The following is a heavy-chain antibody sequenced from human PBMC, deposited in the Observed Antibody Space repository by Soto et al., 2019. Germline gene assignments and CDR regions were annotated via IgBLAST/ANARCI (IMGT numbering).Heavy chain of an antibody. CDR2: MNPYSGNT. CDR3: ARRKERSGPHYFDY. V-gene: IGHV1-8*01. Sequence: GASVKVSCKASGYTFTTYDISWVRQATGQGLEWMGWMNPYSGNTGYAQKFQGRVTVTRNTSISTVYMGLSGLRPDDTAVYHCARRKERSGPHYFDYWGQGSQVTVSS. J-gene: IGHJ4*02. D-gene: IGHD6-25*01. CDR1: GYTFTTYD.